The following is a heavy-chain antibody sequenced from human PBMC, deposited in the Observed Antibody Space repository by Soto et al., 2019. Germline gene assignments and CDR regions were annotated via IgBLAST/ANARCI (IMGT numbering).Heavy chain of an antibody. CDR3: ARAIVVTIGGMDV. Sequence: SETLSLSCTVSGGAINSADYYWSCVSQPQGKGGEGVVYIYYSGSTFVNPSLKSRVTISKDMSMNQFSLRLNSMTAADTAVYYCARAIVVTIGGMDVWGHGTTVTVSS. D-gene: IGHD5-12*01. V-gene: IGHV4-30-4*08. CDR2: IYYSGST. J-gene: IGHJ6*02. CDR1: GGAINSADYY.